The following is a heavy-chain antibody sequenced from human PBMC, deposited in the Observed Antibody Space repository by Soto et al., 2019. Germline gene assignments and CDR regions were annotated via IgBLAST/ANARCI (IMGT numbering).Heavy chain of an antibody. CDR2: INAGNGNT. J-gene: IGHJ3*02. CDR3: AREAVGAGRRAFDI. CDR1: GYTFTSYA. Sequence: VASVKVSCKASGYTFTSYAMHWVRQAPGQRLEWMGWINAGNGNTKYSQKFQGRVTITRDTSASTAYMELSSLRSEDTAVYYCAREAVGAGRRAFDIWGQGTMVTVSS. D-gene: IGHD1-26*01. V-gene: IGHV1-3*01.